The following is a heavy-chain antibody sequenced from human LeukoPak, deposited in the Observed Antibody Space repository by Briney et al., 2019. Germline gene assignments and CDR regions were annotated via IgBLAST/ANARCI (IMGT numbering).Heavy chain of an antibody. D-gene: IGHD3-22*01. Sequence: SETLSLTCTVSGGSISSSSYYWGWIRQPPGKGLEWIGSIYYSGSTYYNPSLKSQVTISVDTSKNQFSLKLSSVTAADTAVYYCARRQLLTRGPNYYDSSGYRSSFDYWGQGTLVTVSS. CDR3: ARRQLLTRGPNYYDSSGYRSSFDY. CDR2: IYYSGST. CDR1: GGSISSSSYY. J-gene: IGHJ4*02. V-gene: IGHV4-39*01.